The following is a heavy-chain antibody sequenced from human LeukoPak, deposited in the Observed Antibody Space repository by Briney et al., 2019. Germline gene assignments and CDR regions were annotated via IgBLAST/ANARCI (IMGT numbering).Heavy chain of an antibody. CDR3: ASRLYCSNTRCRNFPFAY. CDR2: IIPIFGTA. V-gene: IGHV1-69*01. J-gene: IGHJ4*02. D-gene: IGHD2-2*01. CDR1: GGTFSSYA. Sequence: SVKVSCKASGGTFSSYAISWVRQAPGQGLEWMGGIIPIFGTANYAQKFQDRVTITADESTSTAYTELSSLRSEDAAIYYCASRLYCSNTRCRNFPFAYWGQGTPVTVSS.